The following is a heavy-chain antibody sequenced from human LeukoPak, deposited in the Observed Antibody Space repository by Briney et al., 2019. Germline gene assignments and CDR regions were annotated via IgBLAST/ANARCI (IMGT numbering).Heavy chain of an antibody. J-gene: IGHJ4*02. Sequence: PGRSLRLSCAASGFTFSSYAMHWVRQAPGKGLEWVAVIWYDGSNTYYADSVKGRFTISRDNSKNTLNLQMNSLRAEDTAVYYCAREPRLGSSWSYFDYWGQGTLVTVSS. D-gene: IGHD6-13*01. CDR3: AREPRLGSSWSYFDY. V-gene: IGHV3-33*01. CDR2: IWYDGSNT. CDR1: GFTFSSYA.